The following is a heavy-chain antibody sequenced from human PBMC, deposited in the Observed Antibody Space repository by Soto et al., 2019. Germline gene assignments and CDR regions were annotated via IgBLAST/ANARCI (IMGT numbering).Heavy chain of an antibody. Sequence: ASVKVSCKASGYTFTGYYMHWVRQAPGQGLEWMGWINPNSGGTNYAQKFQGWVTMTRDTSISTAYMELSRLRSDDTAVYYCARSPISELLWFGELLPPYNYYYYGMDVWSQGTTVTVSS. CDR3: ARSPISELLWFGELLPPYNYYYYGMDV. J-gene: IGHJ6*02. CDR2: INPNSGGT. D-gene: IGHD3-10*01. CDR1: GYTFTGYY. V-gene: IGHV1-2*04.